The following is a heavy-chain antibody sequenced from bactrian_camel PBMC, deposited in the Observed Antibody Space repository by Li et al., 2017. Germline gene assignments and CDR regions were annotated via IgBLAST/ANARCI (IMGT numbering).Heavy chain of an antibody. D-gene: IGHD4*01. CDR2: IGSDGET. Sequence: HVQLVESGGGSVQAGGSLRLSCAASGVNYSSACLGWYRQTHGEKRELVANIGSDGETEYHDSVKGRFTISQDITNKTVHLQMNSLKPEDTAVYICGAGGIATMRYGGQGTQVTVS. J-gene: IGHJ4*01. CDR1: GVNYSSAC. V-gene: IGHV3S53*01. CDR3: GAGGIATMRY.